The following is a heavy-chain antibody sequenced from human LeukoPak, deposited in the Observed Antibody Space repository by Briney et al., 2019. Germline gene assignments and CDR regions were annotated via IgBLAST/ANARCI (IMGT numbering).Heavy chain of an antibody. V-gene: IGHV4-34*01. CDR2: INHSGST. J-gene: IGHJ4*02. CDR3: ARDKGFGELLGY. CDR1: GGSFSGYY. D-gene: IGHD3-10*01. Sequence: SETLSLTCAVYGGSFSGYYWSWIRQPPGKGLEWIGEINHSGSTNYNPSLKSRVTISVDTSKNQFSLKLSSVTAADTAVYYCARDKGFGELLGYWGQGTLVTVSS.